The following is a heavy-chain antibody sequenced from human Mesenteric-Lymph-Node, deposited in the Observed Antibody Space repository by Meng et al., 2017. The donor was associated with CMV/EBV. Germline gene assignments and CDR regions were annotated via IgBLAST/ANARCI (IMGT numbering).Heavy chain of an antibody. CDR1: GFTFDDYT. D-gene: IGHD3-10*02. Sequence: GESLKISCAASGFTFDDYTMHWVRQAPGKGLEWVSLISWDGGSTYYADSVKGRFTISRDNSKNSLYLQMKSLRTEDTALYYCAKAGGGDYVRGYYYYYGMDVWGQGTMVTVSS. V-gene: IGHV3-43*01. J-gene: IGHJ6*02. CDR3: AKAGGGDYVRGYYYYYGMDV. CDR2: ISWDGGST.